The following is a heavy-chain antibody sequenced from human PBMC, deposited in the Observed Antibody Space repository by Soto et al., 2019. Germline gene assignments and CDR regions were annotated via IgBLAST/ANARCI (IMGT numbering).Heavy chain of an antibody. CDR3: ARGKYYCSSTNCYGRFDP. V-gene: IGHV4-34*01. CDR1: GGSFSVYY. CDR2: INHSGST. J-gene: IGHJ5*02. D-gene: IGHD2-2*01. Sequence: DTLSLTCAVYGGSFSVYYWSWIRQPPGKGLEWIGEINHSGSTNYNPSLKSRVTISVDTSKNQFSLNLSSVTAADTSVYYCARGKYYCSSTNCYGRFDPWGQGTLVTVSS.